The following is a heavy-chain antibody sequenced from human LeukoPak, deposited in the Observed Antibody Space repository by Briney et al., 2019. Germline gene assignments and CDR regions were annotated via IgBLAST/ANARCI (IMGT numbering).Heavy chain of an antibody. V-gene: IGHV3-7*03. CDR2: IKQDGSEK. CDR1: GFTFSSYW. J-gene: IGHJ5*02. CDR3: AKDDFWSGKNWFDP. D-gene: IGHD3-3*01. Sequence: GGSLRLSCAASGFTFSSYWMSWVRQAPGKGLEWVANIKQDGSEKYYVDSVKGRFTISRDNAKNSLYLQMNSLRAEDTAVYYCAKDDFWSGKNWFDPWGQGTLVTVSS.